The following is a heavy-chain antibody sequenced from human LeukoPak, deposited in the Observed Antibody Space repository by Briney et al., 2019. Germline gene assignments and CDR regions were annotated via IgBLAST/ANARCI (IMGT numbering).Heavy chain of an antibody. D-gene: IGHD6-19*01. CDR3: ASDTVAGTG. Sequence: SETLSLTCTVSGGSISSGSYYWGWIRQPPGKGLEFIGTIHYTGSTYYNPSLKSRVTISLDTSKNQFSLKLSSVTAADTSVYYCASDTVAGTGWGQGTLVTVSS. CDR2: IHYTGST. V-gene: IGHV4-39*07. CDR1: GGSISSGSYY. J-gene: IGHJ4*02.